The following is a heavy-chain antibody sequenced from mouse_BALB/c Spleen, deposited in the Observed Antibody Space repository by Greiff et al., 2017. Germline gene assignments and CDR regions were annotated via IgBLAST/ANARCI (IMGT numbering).Heavy chain of an antibody. CDR1: GFSLTSYD. Sequence: VKLMESGPGLVAPSQSLSITCTVSGFSLTSYDISWIRQPPGKGLEWLGVIWTGGGTNYNSAFMSRLSISKDNSKSQVFLKMNSLQTDDTAIYYCVRENYGSSYGYFDVWGAGTTVTVSS. J-gene: IGHJ1*01. CDR2: IWTGGGT. D-gene: IGHD1-1*01. CDR3: VRENYGSSYGYFDV. V-gene: IGHV2-9-2*01.